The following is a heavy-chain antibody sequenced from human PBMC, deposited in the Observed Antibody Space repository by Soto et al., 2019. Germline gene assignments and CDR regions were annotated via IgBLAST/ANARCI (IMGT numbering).Heavy chain of an antibody. CDR1: GYSFTFYW. J-gene: IGHJ2*01. CDR3: AIPPYYYDSSFDL. Sequence: PGESLKISCKGSGYSFTFYWIGWVRQMPGKGLEWMGIIYPGDSDTRYSPSFQGQVTISADKSISTAYLQWSSLKASDTAMYYCAIPPYYYDSSFDLWGRGTLVTVSS. V-gene: IGHV5-51*01. D-gene: IGHD3-22*01. CDR2: IYPGDSDT.